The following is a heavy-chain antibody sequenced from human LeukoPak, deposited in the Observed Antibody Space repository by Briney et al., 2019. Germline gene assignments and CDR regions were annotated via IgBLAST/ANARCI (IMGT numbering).Heavy chain of an antibody. D-gene: IGHD1-26*01. J-gene: IGHJ4*02. CDR2: IYYSGST. CDR1: GGSISSYY. V-gene: IGHV4-59*08. Sequence: SETLSLTCTVSGGSISSYYWSWIRQPPGKGLEWMGYIYYSGSTNYNPSLKSRVTISVDTSKNQFSLKLSSVTAADTAVYYCARHMTWEPFPLWGQGTLVTVSS. CDR3: ARHMTWEPFPL.